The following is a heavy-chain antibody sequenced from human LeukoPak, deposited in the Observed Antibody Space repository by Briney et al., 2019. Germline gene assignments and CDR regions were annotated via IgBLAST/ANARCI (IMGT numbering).Heavy chain of an antibody. J-gene: IGHJ4*02. D-gene: IGHD3-22*01. V-gene: IGHV3-23*01. CDR2: ISGSGVTT. Sequence: GGSLRLSCAASGFTFSSYSMNWVRQAPGKGLDWVSAISGSGVTTYYADSVRGRFTISRDNSKNTLYLQMSSLRAEDTAVYYCAKVTGDSYDSSGYYYVGYFDYWGQGTLVTVSS. CDR1: GFTFSSYS. CDR3: AKVTGDSYDSSGYYYVGYFDY.